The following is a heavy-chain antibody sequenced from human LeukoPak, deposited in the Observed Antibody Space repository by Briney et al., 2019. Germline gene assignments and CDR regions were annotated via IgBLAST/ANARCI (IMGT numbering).Heavy chain of an antibody. CDR3: AREQRGGLSGNLGGLFASYYTYYYMDV. CDR2: INPSDGAT. J-gene: IGHJ6*03. CDR1: GYTFTMYY. V-gene: IGHV1-46*01. D-gene: IGHD1-26*01. Sequence: ASVKVSCKASGYTFTMYYIHWVRQAPGQGLEWMGMINPSDGATTYAQRFQGRVTMTRDMSTTTVYMDLHSLRFADTAVHFCAREQRGGLSGNLGGLFASYYTYYYMDVWGRGTTVTVSS.